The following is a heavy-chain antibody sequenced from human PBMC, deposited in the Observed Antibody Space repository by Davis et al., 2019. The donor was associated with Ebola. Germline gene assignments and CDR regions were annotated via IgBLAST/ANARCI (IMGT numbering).Heavy chain of an antibody. CDR2: IIPILGIA. Sequence: SVKVSCKASGGTFSSYTISWVRQAPGQGLEWMGRIIPILGIANYAQKFQGRVTITRDTSASTAYMELSSLRSEDTAVYYCARDSGSYLNWFDPWGQGTLVTVSS. CDR1: GGTFSSYT. CDR3: ARDSGSYLNWFDP. D-gene: IGHD1-26*01. J-gene: IGHJ5*02. V-gene: IGHV1-69*04.